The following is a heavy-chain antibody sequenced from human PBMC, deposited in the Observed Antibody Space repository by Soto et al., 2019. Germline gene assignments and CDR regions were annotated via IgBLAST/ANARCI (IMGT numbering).Heavy chain of an antibody. CDR3: ASMAKWAGTTC. V-gene: IGHV1-8*02. D-gene: IGHD1-7*01. CDR1: GFTFSGYT. Sequence: ASVKVSCKASGFTFSGYTIHWVRQATGQGLEWMGWMNPNSGNTGYAQKFQGRVTMTRNTSISTAYMELSSLRSEDTAVYYCASMAKWAGTTCWGQGTLVTVSS. J-gene: IGHJ4*02. CDR2: MNPNSGNT.